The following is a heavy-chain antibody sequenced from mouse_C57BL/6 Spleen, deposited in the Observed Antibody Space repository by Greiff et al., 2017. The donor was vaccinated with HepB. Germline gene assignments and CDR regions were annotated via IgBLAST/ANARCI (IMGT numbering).Heavy chain of an antibody. CDR2: ISSGSSTI. Sequence: EVQRLESGGGLVKPGGSLKLSCAASGFTFSDYGMHWVRQAPEKGLEWVAYISSGSSTIYYADTVKGRFTISRDNAKNTLFLQMTSLRSDDTAMYYCLYYYWYFDVWGTGTTVTVSS. J-gene: IGHJ1*03. V-gene: IGHV5-17*01. CDR1: GFTFSDYG. D-gene: IGHD1-1*01. CDR3: LYYYWYFDV.